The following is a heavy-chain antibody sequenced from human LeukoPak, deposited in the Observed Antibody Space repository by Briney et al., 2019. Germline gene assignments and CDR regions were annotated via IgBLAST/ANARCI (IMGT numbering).Heavy chain of an antibody. Sequence: PGGSLRLSCITSGFTFSAYAMTWVRQAPGQGLEWISSIDGSGDKTYYGDSVKGRFTISRDNSKNTLYLQMNSLRAEDTAVYYCAKGGKWDVTPFDYWGQGTLVTVSS. J-gene: IGHJ4*02. V-gene: IGHV3-23*01. D-gene: IGHD1-26*01. CDR3: AKGGKWDVTPFDY. CDR2: IDGSGDKT. CDR1: GFTFSAYA.